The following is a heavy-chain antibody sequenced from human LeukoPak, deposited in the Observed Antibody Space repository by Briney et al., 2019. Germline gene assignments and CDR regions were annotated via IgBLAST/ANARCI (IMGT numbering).Heavy chain of an antibody. CDR3: ARDPTPILITMVRGVIAPPPGYFDY. CDR1: GGSITSYY. Sequence: SETLSLTCTVCGGSITSYYWSWIRQPPGKGLEWIGRIYTSGSTNYNPSLKSRVTMSVDTSKNQFSLKLSSVTAADTAVYYCARDPTPILITMVRGVIAPPPGYFDYWGQGTLVTVSS. CDR2: IYTSGST. V-gene: IGHV4-4*07. D-gene: IGHD3-10*01. J-gene: IGHJ4*02.